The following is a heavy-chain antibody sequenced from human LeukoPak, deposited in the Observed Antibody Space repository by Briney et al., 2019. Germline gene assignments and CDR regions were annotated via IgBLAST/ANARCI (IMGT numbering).Heavy chain of an antibody. V-gene: IGHV3-30*19. CDR1: GFTFSSYG. CDR3: ASGQDPNSVHTTIDY. CDR2: ISYDGSNK. J-gene: IGHJ4*02. D-gene: IGHD5/OR15-5a*01. Sequence: QPGRSLRLSCAASGFTFSSYGMHWVRQAPGKGLEWVAVISYDGSNKYYADSVKGRFTISRDNSKNTLYLQMNSLRAEDTAVYYCASGQDPNSVHTTIDYWGQGTLVTVSS.